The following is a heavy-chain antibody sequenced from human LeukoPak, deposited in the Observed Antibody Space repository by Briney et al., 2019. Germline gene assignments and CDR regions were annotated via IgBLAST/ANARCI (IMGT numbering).Heavy chain of an antibody. CDR2: IIPIFGIA. Sequence: GASVKVSCKASGCTFSSYAISWVRQAPGQGLEWVGRIIPIFGIANYAQKFQGRVTITADKSTSTAYMELSSLRSEDTAVYYCARDSPQYCGGDCYSDDAFDIWGQGTMVTVSS. V-gene: IGHV1-69*04. D-gene: IGHD2-21*02. CDR3: ARDSPQYCGGDCYSDDAFDI. CDR1: GCTFSSYA. J-gene: IGHJ3*02.